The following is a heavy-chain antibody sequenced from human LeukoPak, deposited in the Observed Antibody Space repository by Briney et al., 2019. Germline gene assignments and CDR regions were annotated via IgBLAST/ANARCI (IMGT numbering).Heavy chain of an antibody. Sequence: GGSLRLSCAASGFTFSSYSMNWVRQAPGKGLEWVSYINSSSSTIYYADSVKGRFTISRDNAKNSLYLQMNSLRAEDTAVYYCARGISIWRELDYWGQGTLVTVSS. D-gene: IGHD6-6*01. CDR3: ARGISIWRELDY. CDR1: GFTFSSYS. V-gene: IGHV3-48*04. J-gene: IGHJ4*02. CDR2: INSSSSTI.